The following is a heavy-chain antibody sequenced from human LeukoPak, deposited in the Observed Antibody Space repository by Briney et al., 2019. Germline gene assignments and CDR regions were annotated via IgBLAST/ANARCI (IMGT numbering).Heavy chain of an antibody. J-gene: IGHJ4*02. D-gene: IGHD4-23*01. CDR1: GGTFSSYA. CDR3: ARDDGGNSEFDY. V-gene: IGHV1-69*04. Sequence: SVKVSCKASGGTFSSYAISWVRQAPGQGLEWMGRIIPIFGIANYAQKFQGRVTITADKSTSTAYMELSSLRSEDTAAYYCARDDGGNSEFDYWGQGTLVTVSS. CDR2: IIPIFGIA.